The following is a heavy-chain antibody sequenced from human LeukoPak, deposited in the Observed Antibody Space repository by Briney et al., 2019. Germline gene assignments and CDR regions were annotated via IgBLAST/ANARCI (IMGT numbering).Heavy chain of an antibody. V-gene: IGHV3-23*01. CDR1: GFTFRNYA. CDR2: IGGTDGTT. CDR3: ARRDSSGYYPYYFDY. D-gene: IGHD3-22*01. J-gene: IGHJ4*02. Sequence: PGGSLRLSCEASGFTFRNYAMSWVRQAPGKGLEWVSAIGGTDGTTYYADSVKGRFTISRDNSKNTPYLEMNSLRAEDTAVYYCARRDSSGYYPYYFDYWGQGTLVTVSS.